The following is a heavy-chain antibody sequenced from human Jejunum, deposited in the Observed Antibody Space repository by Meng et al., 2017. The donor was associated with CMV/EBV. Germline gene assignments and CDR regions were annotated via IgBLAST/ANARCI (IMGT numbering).Heavy chain of an antibody. CDR3: ARDNGDYYYGMDV. D-gene: IGHD4-17*01. Sequence: ASGGSINDYYWSCIRPSPGKRLEWIGYIYSSGATRYNPSLESRVSISIDTSKKHFSLKMRSVTAADTAMYYCARDNGDYYYGMDVWGPGTPVTVSS. CDR1: GGSINDYY. CDR2: IYSSGAT. J-gene: IGHJ6*02. V-gene: IGHV4-59*01.